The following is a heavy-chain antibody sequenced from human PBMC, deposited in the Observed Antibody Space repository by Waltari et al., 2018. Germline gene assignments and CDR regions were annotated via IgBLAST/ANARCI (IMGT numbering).Heavy chain of an antibody. D-gene: IGHD4-17*01. Sequence: EVQLVESGGGLVKPGGSLRLPCAASGLTFSHAWLNWFRQAPGKGLEWVGRIKSKTDGGTTDYAAPVKGRFTISRDDSKNTLYLQMNSLKTEDTAVYYCTTVATVRAFDIWGQGTMVTVSS. CDR3: TTVATVRAFDI. CDR1: GLTFSHAW. V-gene: IGHV3-15*07. CDR2: IKSKTDGGTT. J-gene: IGHJ3*02.